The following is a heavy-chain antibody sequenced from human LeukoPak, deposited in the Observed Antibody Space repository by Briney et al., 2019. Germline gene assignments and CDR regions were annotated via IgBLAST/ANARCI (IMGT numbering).Heavy chain of an antibody. D-gene: IGHD2-2*01. J-gene: IGHJ4*02. CDR2: INWNGGST. V-gene: IGHV3-20*04. Sequence: GGSLRLSCAASGFTFDDYGMSWVRQAPGKGLEWVSGINWNGGSTGYVDSVKGRFTISRDNAKNSLYPQMNSLRAEDTAVYYCARVDQYCSSTSCYPYFDYWGQGTLVTVSS. CDR1: GFTFDDYG. CDR3: ARVDQYCSSTSCYPYFDY.